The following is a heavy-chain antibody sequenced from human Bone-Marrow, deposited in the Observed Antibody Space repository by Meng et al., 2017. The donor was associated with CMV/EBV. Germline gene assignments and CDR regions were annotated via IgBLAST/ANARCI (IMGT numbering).Heavy chain of an antibody. CDR1: RFSFSDSG. CDR3: TAIMSLTGPVY. D-gene: IGHD1-20*01. J-gene: IGHJ4*02. Sequence: CSAARFSFSDSGIHWVRQAPGKGLEWVGRIRDRANYYAIEYAASVKGRFTVSRDDSKNTAYLQMNSLRTEDTAVYYCTAIMSLTGPVYWGQGNLVTVSS. CDR2: IRDRANYYAI. V-gene: IGHV3-73*01.